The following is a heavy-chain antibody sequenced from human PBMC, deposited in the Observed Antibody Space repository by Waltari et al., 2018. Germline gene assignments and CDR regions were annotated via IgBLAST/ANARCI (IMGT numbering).Heavy chain of an antibody. J-gene: IGHJ4*02. D-gene: IGHD1-26*01. V-gene: IGHV4-34*01. Sequence: QVQLQQWGAGLLKPSETLSLTCAVYGGSFSGYYWSWIRQPPGKGLAWIGEINHSGSTNNNPSLKIRVTISVETSKNQFSLKLSSVTAADTAVYYCARERSVDSGSFPFDYWGQGTLVTVSS. CDR3: ARERSVDSGSFPFDY. CDR1: GGSFSGYY. CDR2: INHSGST.